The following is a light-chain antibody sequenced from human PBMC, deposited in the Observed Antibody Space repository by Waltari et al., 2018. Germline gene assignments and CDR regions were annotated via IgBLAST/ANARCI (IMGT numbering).Light chain of an antibody. CDR3: NSYAGSKHYV. V-gene: IGLV2-8*01. Sequence: QSALTQPPSASWSPGQSVTISCTGTSSDVGGYDYVSRYQQHPGKPPTLRCYDVNKRPPGVPDRFSGSKSGNTASLTVSGLQAEDEADYFCNSYAGSKHYVFGTGTKVTVL. CDR1: SSDVGGYDY. CDR2: DVN. J-gene: IGLJ1*01.